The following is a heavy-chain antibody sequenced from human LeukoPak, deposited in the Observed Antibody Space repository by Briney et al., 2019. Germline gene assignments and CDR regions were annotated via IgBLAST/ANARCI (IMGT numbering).Heavy chain of an antibody. Sequence: PSGGSLRLSCVDSGLSFNTYAMHWVRQAPGKGLEWVAAISYDGSYTYYRDSVRGRFTISRDNSKNTMYLQMNSLRAEDTAMYYCARALDVWGKGTTVTVSS. J-gene: IGHJ6*04. V-gene: IGHV3-30*04. CDR3: ARALDV. CDR1: GLSFNTYA. CDR2: ISYDGSYT.